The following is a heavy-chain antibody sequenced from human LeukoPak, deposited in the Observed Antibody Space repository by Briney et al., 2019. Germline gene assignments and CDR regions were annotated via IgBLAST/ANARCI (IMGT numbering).Heavy chain of an antibody. CDR2: INHSGST. CDR3: AARGVLPPRAY. V-gene: IGHV4-34*01. CDR1: GGSFSGYY. J-gene: IGHJ4*02. Sequence: SETLSLTCAVYGGSFSGYYWSWIRQPPGKGLEWIGEINHSGSTNYNPSLKSRVTISVDTSKNQFSLKLSSVTAADTAVYYCAARGVLPPRAYGAKGTLATVP. D-gene: IGHD1-1*01.